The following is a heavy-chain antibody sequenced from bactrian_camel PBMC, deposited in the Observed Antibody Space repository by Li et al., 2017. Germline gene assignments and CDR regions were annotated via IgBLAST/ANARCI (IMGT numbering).Heavy chain of an antibody. D-gene: IGHD6*01. Sequence: VQLVESGGGSVQAGGSLRLSCAAPGYRYDTYCMGWFRQAPGKEREGVAAIDRDGSTRYADSVLGRFTISKDGSKNSLYLQMDSLKPEDTGLYYRAARWLFAGTCLVTTQISFWGQGTQVTVS. J-gene: IGHJ4*01. CDR2: IDRDGST. CDR3: AARWLFAGTCLVTTQISF. CDR1: GYRYDTYC. V-gene: IGHV3S55*01.